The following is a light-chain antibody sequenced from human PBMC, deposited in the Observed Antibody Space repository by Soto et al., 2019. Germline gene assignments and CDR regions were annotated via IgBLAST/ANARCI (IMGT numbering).Light chain of an antibody. J-gene: IGLJ2*01. CDR3: LLYYGGAQLV. CDR1: TGAVTSGYY. CDR2: STS. V-gene: IGLV7-43*01. Sequence: QAVVTQEPSLTVSPGGTVTLTCASSTGAVTSGYYPNWFQQKPGQAPRALIYSTSNTHSWTPARFSGSLLGGKAALTLSGVHPEDEAESYCLLYYGGAQLVFGGGTELTDL.